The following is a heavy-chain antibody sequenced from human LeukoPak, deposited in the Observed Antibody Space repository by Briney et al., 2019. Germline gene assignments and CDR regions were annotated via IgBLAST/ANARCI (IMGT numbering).Heavy chain of an antibody. V-gene: IGHV3-23*01. CDR2: IIGSVGST. CDR1: GFTFSSYA. Sequence: PRRSLRLSCAASGFTFSSYAMSWVRQAPGKGLEWVSAIIGSVGSTYYAASVKGRFTISRDNSKNTLYLQMNSMRAEDTAVYYCAKDREGAVAGWTMNAEYFQHWGQGTLGTVSS. D-gene: IGHD6-19*01. J-gene: IGHJ1*01. CDR3: AKDREGAVAGWTMNAEYFQH.